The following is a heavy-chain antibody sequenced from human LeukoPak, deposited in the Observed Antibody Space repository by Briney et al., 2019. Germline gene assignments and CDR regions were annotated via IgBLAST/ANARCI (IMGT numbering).Heavy chain of an antibody. J-gene: IGHJ5*02. CDR2: ISSSSSYI. D-gene: IGHD3-10*01. Sequence: GGSLRLSCAASGFTFSSYSMNWVRQAPGKGLEWVSSISSSSSYIYYADSVKGRFTISRDNAKNSLYLQMNSLRAEDTAVYYCTSFSGLWFGEWGYWFDPWGQGTLVTVSS. CDR3: TSFSGLWFGEWGYWFDP. V-gene: IGHV3-21*01. CDR1: GFTFSSYS.